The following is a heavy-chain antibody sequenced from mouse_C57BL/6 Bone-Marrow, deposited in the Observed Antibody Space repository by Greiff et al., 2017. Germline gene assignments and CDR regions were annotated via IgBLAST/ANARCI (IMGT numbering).Heavy chain of an antibody. CDR1: GFTFSSYA. CDR3: ARDGGYLYYFDY. Sequence: EVNVVESGGGLVKPGGSLKLSCAASGFTFSSYAMSWVRQTPEKRLEWVATISDGGSYTYYPDNVKGRFTISRDNAKNNLYLQMSHLKSEDTAMYYCARDGGYLYYFDYWGQGTTLTVSS. J-gene: IGHJ2*01. D-gene: IGHD1-1*02. CDR2: ISDGGSYT. V-gene: IGHV5-4*01.